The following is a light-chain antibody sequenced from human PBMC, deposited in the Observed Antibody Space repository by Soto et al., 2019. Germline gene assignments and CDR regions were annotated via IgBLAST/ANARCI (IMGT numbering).Light chain of an antibody. CDR1: QGISSY. J-gene: IGKJ4*01. V-gene: IGKV1-8*01. CDR2: AAS. Sequence: AIRMTQSPSSFSASTGDRVTLTCRASQGISSYLAWYQQKPGKAPKLLIYAASTLQSGVPSRFSGSGSGTDFTLTSSCLQSEDFATYYCQQYYSYPRTFGGGTKVEIK. CDR3: QQYYSYPRT.